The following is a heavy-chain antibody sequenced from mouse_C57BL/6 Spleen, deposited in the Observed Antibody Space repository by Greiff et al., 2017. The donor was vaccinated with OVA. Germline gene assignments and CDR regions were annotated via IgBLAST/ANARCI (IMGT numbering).Heavy chain of an antibody. V-gene: IGHV5-16*01. Sequence: EVQLVESEGGLVQPGSSMKLSCTASGFTFSDSYMAWVPPVPEKGLEWVANINYNGSSTYYLHSLKSRFIISRDNAKNILYLQLSRLKSEDTATYYCARGSRLGRGYFDYWGQGTTLTVSS. CDR2: INYNGSST. CDR1: GFTFSDSY. D-gene: IGHD4-1*01. CDR3: ARGSRLGRGYFDY. J-gene: IGHJ2*01.